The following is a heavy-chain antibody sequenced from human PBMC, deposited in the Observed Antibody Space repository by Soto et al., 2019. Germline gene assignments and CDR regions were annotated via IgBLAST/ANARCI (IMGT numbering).Heavy chain of an antibody. CDR2: IYYSGST. D-gene: IGHD3-10*01. V-gene: IGHV4-30-4*01. J-gene: IGHJ6*02. Sequence: QVQLQESGPGLVKPSQTLSLTCTVSGGSISSGDYYWSWIHQPPGKGLEWIGYIYYSGSTYYNPSLKSRVTISVDTSKYQFSLKLSSVPAADTAVYYCARVGFGELLARGMDVWGQGTTVTVSS. CDR3: ARVGFGELLARGMDV. CDR1: GGSISSGDYY.